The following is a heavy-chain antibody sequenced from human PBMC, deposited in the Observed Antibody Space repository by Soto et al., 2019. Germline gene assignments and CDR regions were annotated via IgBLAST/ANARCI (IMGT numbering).Heavy chain of an antibody. D-gene: IGHD1-1*01. V-gene: IGHV1-69*01. Sequence: QAQLMQSGAEVKEPGSSVKVSCKASGGTFSGYAISWVRQAPGQGLELLGGIIPIFGITNYAQKFQNRLTIAADESSATVYMDLRSLTSEDSAIYYCARDPRSITGTTSSEDFQHWGQGTLVSVS. CDR2: IIPIFGIT. J-gene: IGHJ1*01. CDR1: GGTFSGYA. CDR3: ARDPRSITGTTSSEDFQH.